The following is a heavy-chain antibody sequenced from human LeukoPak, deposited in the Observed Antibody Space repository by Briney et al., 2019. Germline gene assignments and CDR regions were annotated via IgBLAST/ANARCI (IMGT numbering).Heavy chain of an antibody. CDR2: IYYSGST. V-gene: IGHV4-59*01. Sequence: MASETLSLTCTVSGGSISSYYWSWIRQLPGKGLEWIGYIYYSGSTNYNPSLKSRVTISVDTSKNQFSLKLSSVTAADTAVYYCARVGRSGGYYFDYWGQGTLVTVSS. CDR1: GGSISSYY. CDR3: ARVGRSGGYYFDY. J-gene: IGHJ4*02. D-gene: IGHD3-10*01.